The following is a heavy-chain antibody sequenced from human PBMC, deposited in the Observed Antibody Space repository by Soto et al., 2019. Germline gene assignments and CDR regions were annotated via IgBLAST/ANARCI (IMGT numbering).Heavy chain of an antibody. CDR1: GFTFQNYH. V-gene: IGHV1-46*02. CDR3: AKDLWGLWTVDY. Sequence: QVQLVQSGAEVKEPGASVKVSCKASGFTFQNYHMHWVRQAPGQGLAWMGIIHPSGDTTTYAQNFQGRLDITRDTSTSTAYMELSSLTSEDTAVYYCAKDLWGLWTVDYWGQGTLIPVSS. D-gene: IGHD3-16*01. J-gene: IGHJ4*02. CDR2: IHPSGDTT.